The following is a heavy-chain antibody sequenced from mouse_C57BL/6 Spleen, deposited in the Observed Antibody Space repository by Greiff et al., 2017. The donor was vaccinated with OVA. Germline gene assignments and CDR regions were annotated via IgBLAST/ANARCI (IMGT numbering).Heavy chain of an antibody. D-gene: IGHD1-1*01. J-gene: IGHJ2*01. CDR1: GYAFSSSW. Sequence: QVQLQQSGPELVKPGASVKISCKASGYAFSSSWMNWVKQRPGTGLEWIGRIYPGDGDTNYNGKFKGKATLTADKSSSTAYMQLSSLTSEDYAVYFCARGEDTTFDYWGQGTTLTVSS. V-gene: IGHV1-82*01. CDR2: IYPGDGDT. CDR3: ARGEDTTFDY.